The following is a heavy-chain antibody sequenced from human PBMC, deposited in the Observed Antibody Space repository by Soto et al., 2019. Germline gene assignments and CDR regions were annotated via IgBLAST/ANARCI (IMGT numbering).Heavy chain of an antibody. D-gene: IGHD6-6*01. Sequence: PSETLSLTCTVSCGSISSGGYYWSWIRQHPGKGLERIGYIYYSGSTYYNPSLKSRVTISVDTSKNQFSLKLSSVTAADTAVYYCARDEYSSSFSWFDPWGQGTLVTVSS. CDR2: IYYSGST. CDR3: ARDEYSSSFSWFDP. CDR1: CGSISSGGYY. V-gene: IGHV4-31*03. J-gene: IGHJ5*02.